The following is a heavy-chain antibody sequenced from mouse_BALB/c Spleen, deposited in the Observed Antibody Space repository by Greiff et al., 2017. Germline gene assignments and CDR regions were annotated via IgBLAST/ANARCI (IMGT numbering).Heavy chain of an antibody. CDR1: GYTFTDYA. V-gene: IGHV1-67*01. Sequence: QVQLQQSGAELVRPGVSVKISCKGSGYTFTDYAMHWVKQSHAKSLEWIGVISTYYGDASYNQKFKGKAKMTVDKSSSTGYMELGRLTSEDSAIYYCARGGKDYAMDYWGQGTSVTVSS. J-gene: IGHJ4*01. CDR2: ISTYYGDA. CDR3: ARGGKDYAMDY.